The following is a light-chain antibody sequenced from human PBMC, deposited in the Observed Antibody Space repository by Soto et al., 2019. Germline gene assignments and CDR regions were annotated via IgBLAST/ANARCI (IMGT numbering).Light chain of an antibody. Sequence: DIQMTQSPSSLSASIGDRVTITCRASQSIDRYLNWYQQKPGKAPKLLIYAASSLQSGVPSRFSGSASGTDFSLTISSLQPEDSATYYCQQSYSALPVTFGGGTKVEIK. CDR1: QSIDRY. V-gene: IGKV1-39*01. CDR3: QQSYSALPVT. J-gene: IGKJ4*01. CDR2: AAS.